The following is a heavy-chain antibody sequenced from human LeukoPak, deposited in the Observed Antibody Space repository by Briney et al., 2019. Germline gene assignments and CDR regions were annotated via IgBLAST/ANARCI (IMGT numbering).Heavy chain of an antibody. CDR1: GFTFSSYW. CDR2: IKQDGSEK. V-gene: IGHV3-7*01. CDR3: AREVGDFWSGNAFDI. D-gene: IGHD3-3*01. J-gene: IGHJ3*02. Sequence: GGSLRLSCAASGFTFSSYWMSWVRQAPGKRLEWVANIKQDGSEKYYVDSVKGRFTISRDNAKNSLYLQMNSLRAEDTAVYYCAREVGDFWSGNAFDIWGQGTMVTVSS.